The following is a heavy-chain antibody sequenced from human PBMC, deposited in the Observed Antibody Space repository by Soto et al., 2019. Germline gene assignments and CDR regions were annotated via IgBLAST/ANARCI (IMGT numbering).Heavy chain of an antibody. CDR1: GFIFSSYA. D-gene: IGHD1-26*01. J-gene: IGHJ4*02. CDR2: ISGSGGST. CDR3: AKAFCYSGNSNSYFYY. V-gene: IGHV3-23*01. Sequence: PGGSLRLSCAASGFIFSSYAMSWVRQAPGKGLEWVSAISGSGGSTYYAASVKGRFTISRDNSKNTLYLQMNSLTAEDTAVYYCAKAFCYSGNSNSYFYYWGQGTQVPVSS.